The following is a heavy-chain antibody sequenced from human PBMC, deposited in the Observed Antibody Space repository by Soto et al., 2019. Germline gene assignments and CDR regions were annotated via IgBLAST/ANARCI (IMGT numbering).Heavy chain of an antibody. V-gene: IGHV1-69*13. Sequence: GSSVKVSCKASGGTFSSYAISWVRQAPGQGLEWMGGIIPIFGTANYAQKFQGRVTITADESTSTAYMELSSLRSEDTAVYYCGRVPQIGVPPRHVMDLSGQASPVTV. D-gene: IGHD3-10*01. CDR2: IIPIFGTA. J-gene: IGHJ6*02. CDR3: GRVPQIGVPPRHVMDL. CDR1: GGTFSSYA.